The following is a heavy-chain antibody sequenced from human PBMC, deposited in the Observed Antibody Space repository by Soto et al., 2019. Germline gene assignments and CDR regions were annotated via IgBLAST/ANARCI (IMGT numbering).Heavy chain of an antibody. D-gene: IGHD6-19*01. CDR2: IYYSGST. CDR1: GGSINSSSYF. Sequence: QLQLQESGPGLVKPSETLSLTCSVSGGSINSSSYFWGWVRQPPGKGLEWIGSIYYSGSTYYNPSLRRRVTISVDTSKNQFSLKLSSVTAADTAVFYCARHYSSGSCNWFDPWGQGTLVTVSS. CDR3: ARHYSSGSCNWFDP. J-gene: IGHJ5*02. V-gene: IGHV4-39*01.